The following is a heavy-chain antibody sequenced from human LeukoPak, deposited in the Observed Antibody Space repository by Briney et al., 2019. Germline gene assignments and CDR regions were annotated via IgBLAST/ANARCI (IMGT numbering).Heavy chain of an antibody. D-gene: IGHD5-18*01. CDR2: ISSGSSYI. CDR3: ARGESGYSYGIN. J-gene: IGHJ4*02. CDR1: GFTFGSYS. V-gene: IGHV3-21*01. Sequence: GGSLRLSCAASGFTFGSYSMNWVRQAPGKGLEWVSSISSGSSYIYYADSVKGRFTISRDNAKNSLYLQMNSLRAEDTAVYYCARGESGYSYGINWGQGTLVTVSS.